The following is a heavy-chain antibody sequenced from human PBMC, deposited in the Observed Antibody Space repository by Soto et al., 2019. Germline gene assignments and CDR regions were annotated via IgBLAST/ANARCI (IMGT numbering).Heavy chain of an antibody. D-gene: IGHD2-2*01. CDR3: ARIVKVPADSIYWFDP. CDR2: INAGNGNT. J-gene: IGHJ5*02. CDR1: GYTFTSYA. Sequence: ASVKVSCKASGYTFTSYAMHWVRQAPGQRLEWMGWINAGNGNTKYSQKFQGRVTITRDTSASTAYMGLSSLRSEDTAVYYCARIVKVPADSIYWFDPWGQGTLVTVSS. V-gene: IGHV1-3*01.